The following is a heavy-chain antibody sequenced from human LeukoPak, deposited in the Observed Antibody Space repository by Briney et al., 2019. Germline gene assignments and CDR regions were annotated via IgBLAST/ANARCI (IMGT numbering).Heavy chain of an antibody. J-gene: IGHJ3*02. CDR2: ISAYNGNI. V-gene: IGHV1-18*01. Sequence: ASVKVSCKASGYTFTSYGISWVRQAPGQGLEWMGWISAYNGNINYAQKFQGRVTMTRDTSTSTVYMELSSLRSEDTAVYYCARGYTYYYDSSDSGDAFDIWGQGTMVTVSS. D-gene: IGHD3-22*01. CDR1: GYTFTSYG. CDR3: ARGYTYYYDSSDSGDAFDI.